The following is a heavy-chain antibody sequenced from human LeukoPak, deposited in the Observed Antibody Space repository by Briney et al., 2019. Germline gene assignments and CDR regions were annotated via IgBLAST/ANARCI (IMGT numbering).Heavy chain of an antibody. CDR2: ISPSGGST. CDR3: SAQPEEVAGGMNS. V-gene: IGHV3-23*01. Sequence: PGGSLRLSCAASGFPFSRTSMTWVRQAPGKGLEWVSTISPSGGSTFYADSVKGRFTLSRDNSKNTRFLQMDILRAADTALYYCSAQPEEVAGGMNSWGQGALVTVSS. D-gene: IGHD6-19*01. CDR1: GFPFSRTS. J-gene: IGHJ4*02.